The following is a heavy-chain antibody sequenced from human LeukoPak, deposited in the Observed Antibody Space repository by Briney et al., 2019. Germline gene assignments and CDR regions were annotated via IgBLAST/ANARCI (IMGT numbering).Heavy chain of an antibody. V-gene: IGHV1-18*01. Sequence: EASVKVSCMASGYTFTSYGVSWVRQAPGQGLEWMGWISAYNGNTNYAQKLQGRVTMTTDTSTSTAYMELRSLRSDDTAVYYCARDTSSSWFDPWGQGTLVTVSS. CDR1: GYTFTSYG. D-gene: IGHD6-13*01. J-gene: IGHJ5*02. CDR3: ARDTSSSWFDP. CDR2: ISAYNGNT.